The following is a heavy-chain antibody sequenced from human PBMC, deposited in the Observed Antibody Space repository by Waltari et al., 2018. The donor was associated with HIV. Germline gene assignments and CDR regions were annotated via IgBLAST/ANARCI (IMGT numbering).Heavy chain of an antibody. V-gene: IGHV4-39*01. CDR2: IYYSGST. CDR1: GGSIRSSSSY. CDR3: AKHMTALVPFDY. J-gene: IGHJ4*02. Sequence: QLQLQESGPGLVKPSETLSLTCSVSGGSIRSSSSYWGWIRQPPGKGLEWIGSIYYSGSTYYNPSLKSRVTISVDTSKNQFSLNLNSVTAADTAVYFCAKHMTALVPFDYWGQGTLVTVSS. D-gene: IGHD5-18*01.